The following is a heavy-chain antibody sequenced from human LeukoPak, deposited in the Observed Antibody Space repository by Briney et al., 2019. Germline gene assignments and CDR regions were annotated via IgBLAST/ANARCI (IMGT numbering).Heavy chain of an antibody. CDR2: IRYVGINK. D-gene: IGHD3-10*01. Sequence: GGSLRLSCASSVFTFSTSAMHWVRQAPFKGLGWVSFIRYVGINKYYADSVKGRFTISRDNFKNTLYLQMNSLRPEDTALYYCAKEGDYYGSGSHRDAFDMWGQGTMVTVSS. V-gene: IGHV3-30*02. J-gene: IGHJ3*02. CDR3: AKEGDYYGSGSHRDAFDM. CDR1: VFTFSTSA.